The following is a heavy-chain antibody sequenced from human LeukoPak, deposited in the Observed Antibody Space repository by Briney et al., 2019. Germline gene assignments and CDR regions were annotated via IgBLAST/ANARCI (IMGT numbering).Heavy chain of an antibody. CDR2: IKQDGSEK. CDR1: GFTFSSYW. Sequence: PGGSLRLSCAASGFTFSSYWMSWVRQAPVKGLEWVANIKQDGSEKYYVDSVKGRFTISRDNAKNSLYLQMNSLRAEDTAVYYCARDLGHTYYYDSSGNESVDAFDIWGQGTMVTVSS. D-gene: IGHD3-22*01. CDR3: ARDLGHTYYYDSSGNESVDAFDI. J-gene: IGHJ3*02. V-gene: IGHV3-7*01.